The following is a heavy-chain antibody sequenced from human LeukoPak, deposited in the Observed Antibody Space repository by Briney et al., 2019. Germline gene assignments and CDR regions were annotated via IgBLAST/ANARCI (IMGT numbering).Heavy chain of an antibody. V-gene: IGHV4-39*01. Sequence: SETLSLTCTVSAGSISSSSYYWGWIRQPPGKGLEWIGSIYYSGSTYYNPSLKSRVTISVDTSKNQFSLKLSSVTAADTAVYYCASTTHCSSTSCHGYYFDYWGQGTLVTVSS. CDR3: ASTTHCSSTSCHGYYFDY. J-gene: IGHJ4*02. D-gene: IGHD2-2*01. CDR1: AGSISSSSYY. CDR2: IYYSGST.